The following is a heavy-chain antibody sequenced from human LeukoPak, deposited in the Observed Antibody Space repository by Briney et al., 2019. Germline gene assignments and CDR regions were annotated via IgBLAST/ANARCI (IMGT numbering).Heavy chain of an antibody. CDR1: GFTFSSYA. J-gene: IGHJ4*02. Sequence: GGSLRLSCAASGFTFSSYAMSWVRQAPGKGLEWVSYISSSGSTIYYADSVKGRFAISRDNAKNSLYLQMNSLRAEDTAVYYCARYKLQYLGYWGQGTLVTVSS. D-gene: IGHD4-11*01. CDR2: ISSSGSTI. V-gene: IGHV3-48*04. CDR3: ARYKLQYLGY.